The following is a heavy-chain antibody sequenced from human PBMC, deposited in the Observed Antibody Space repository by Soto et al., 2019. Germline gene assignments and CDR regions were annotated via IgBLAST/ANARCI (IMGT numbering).Heavy chain of an antibody. CDR1: GFSFSSYW. CDR3: ARDQGVVIIKDH. CDR2: IKSDGTRR. D-gene: IGHD2-8*01. Sequence: GGSLRLSCAASGFSFSSYWMHWVRQVPGKGLVWVSRIKSDGTRRDYAESVKGRFTISRDNAKNTLYLEMNSLRVEDTAIYYCARDQGVVIIKDHWGQGTLVTVSS. V-gene: IGHV3-74*01. J-gene: IGHJ4*02.